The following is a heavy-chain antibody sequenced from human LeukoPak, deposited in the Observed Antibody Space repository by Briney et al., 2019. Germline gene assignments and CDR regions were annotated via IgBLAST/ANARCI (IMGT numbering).Heavy chain of an antibody. Sequence: PGGSLRLSCAASGFTFSNAWMSWDREAPGKGLEWVGRIKSKTDGGTTDYAAPVKGRFTISRDDSKSTLYLQMNSLKTEDTAVYYCTTRTPRAVYSGYDYEDYWGQGTLVTVSS. CDR3: TTRTPRAVYSGYDYEDY. CDR1: GFTFSNAW. D-gene: IGHD5-12*01. J-gene: IGHJ4*02. CDR2: IKSKTDGGTT. V-gene: IGHV3-15*01.